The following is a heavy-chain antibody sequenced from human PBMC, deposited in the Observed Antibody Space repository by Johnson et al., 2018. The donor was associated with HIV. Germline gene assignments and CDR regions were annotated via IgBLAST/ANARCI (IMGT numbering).Heavy chain of an antibody. CDR1: AFNFDTSW. CDR2: IKDDGSEK. V-gene: IGHV3-7*05. Sequence: VQLVESGGGLVQPGGSLRLSCAASAFNFDTSWMAWVRQAPGKGLEWVAHIKDDGSEKYYVDSVKGRFTVSRDNAKNSLYLQMNSLRAEDTAVYYCARNPLFSAFDIWGQGTMVTVSS. D-gene: IGHD3-10*02. J-gene: IGHJ3*02. CDR3: ARNPLFSAFDI.